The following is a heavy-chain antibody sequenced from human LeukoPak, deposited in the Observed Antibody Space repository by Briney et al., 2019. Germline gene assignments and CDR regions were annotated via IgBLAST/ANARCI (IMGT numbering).Heavy chain of an antibody. D-gene: IGHD3-10*01. CDR1: GGSISSSSYY. V-gene: IGHV4-39*07. J-gene: IGHJ3*02. CDR2: IFYSGST. Sequence: SETLSLPFTVSGGSISSSSYYWGWIRPPPGKGLEWIGNIFYSGSTYYSPSLKSRVTISLDTSRNQFSLKLNSVTATDTAVYYCAKSNGYGLVGIWGQGTMVTVSS. CDR3: AKSNGYGLVGI.